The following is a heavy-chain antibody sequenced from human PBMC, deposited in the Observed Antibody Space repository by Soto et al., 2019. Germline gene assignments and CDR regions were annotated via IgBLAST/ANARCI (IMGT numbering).Heavy chain of an antibody. CDR1: GFTVSSNY. CDR3: ARAAELRLGFDY. Sequence: VQLVESGGGVVQPGRSLRLSCAASGFTVSSNYMSWVRQAPGKGLEWVSVIYSGGSTYYADSVKGRFTISRDNSKNTLYLQMNSLRAEDTAVYYCARAAELRLGFDYWGQGTLVTVSS. D-gene: IGHD1-26*01. J-gene: IGHJ4*02. V-gene: IGHV3-53*01. CDR2: IYSGGST.